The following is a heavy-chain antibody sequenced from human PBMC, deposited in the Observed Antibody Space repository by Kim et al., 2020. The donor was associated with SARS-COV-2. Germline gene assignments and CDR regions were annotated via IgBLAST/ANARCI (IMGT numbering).Heavy chain of an antibody. V-gene: IGHV3-48*04. CDR3: ARDGVSDRPYTLAYGSGSLTRHRVTPKQNYYYYGMDV. J-gene: IGHJ6*02. Sequence: GGSLRLSCAASGFTFSSYSMNWVRQAPGKGLEWVSYISSSSSTIYYADSVKGRFTISRDNAKNSLYLQMNSLRAEDTAVYYCARDGVSDRPYTLAYGSGSLTRHRVTPKQNYYYYGMDVWGQGTTVTVSS. D-gene: IGHD3-10*01. CDR2: ISSSSSTI. CDR1: GFTFSSYS.